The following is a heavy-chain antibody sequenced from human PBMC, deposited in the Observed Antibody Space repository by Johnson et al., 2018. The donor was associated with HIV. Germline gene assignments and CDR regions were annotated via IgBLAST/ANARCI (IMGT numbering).Heavy chain of an antibody. CDR2: ISGSGGST. Sequence: VQLVESGGGVVRPGGSLRLSCAASGFTFDDYGMSWVRQAPGKGLEWVSAISGSGGSTYYADSVKGRFTISRDNSKNTLYLQMNSLRAEDTAVYYCAKSLPGYDAFDIWGQGTMVTVSS. V-gene: IGHV3-23*04. CDR1: GFTFDDYG. J-gene: IGHJ3*02. D-gene: IGHD5-12*01. CDR3: AKSLPGYDAFDI.